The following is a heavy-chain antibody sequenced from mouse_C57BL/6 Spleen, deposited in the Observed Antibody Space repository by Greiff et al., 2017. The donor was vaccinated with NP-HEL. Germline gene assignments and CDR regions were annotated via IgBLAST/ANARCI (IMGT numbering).Heavy chain of an antibody. Sequence: EVKLQESGEGLVKPGGSLKLSCAASGFTFSSYAMSWVRQTPEKRLEWVAYISSGGDYIYYADTVKGRFTISRDNARNTLYLQMSSLKSEDTAMYYCTRGGYDYDKFAYWGQGTLVTVSA. CDR1: GFTFSSYA. D-gene: IGHD2-4*01. V-gene: IGHV5-9-1*02. J-gene: IGHJ3*01. CDR3: TRGGYDYDKFAY. CDR2: ISSGGDYI.